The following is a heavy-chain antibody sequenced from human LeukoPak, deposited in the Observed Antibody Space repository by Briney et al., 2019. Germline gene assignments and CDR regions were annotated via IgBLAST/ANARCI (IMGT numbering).Heavy chain of an antibody. Sequence: SETLSLTCTVSGGSISSYYWSWIRQPPGKGLEWIGYIYYSGSTNYNPSLKSRVTISVDTSKNQFSLKLSSVTAADTAVYYCARNFCSSTSCHYYFDYWGQGTLVTVSS. CDR3: ARNFCSSTSCHYYFDY. J-gene: IGHJ4*02. D-gene: IGHD2-2*01. CDR1: GGSISSYY. CDR2: IYYSGST. V-gene: IGHV4-59*12.